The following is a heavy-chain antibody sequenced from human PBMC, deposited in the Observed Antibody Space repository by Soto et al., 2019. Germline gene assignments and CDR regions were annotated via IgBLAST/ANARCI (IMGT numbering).Heavy chain of an antibody. CDR1: GYTFTSYY. J-gene: IGHJ3*02. CDR2: INPSGGST. CDR3: AIYRSGDYTSGAFDI. V-gene: IGHV1-46*01. Sequence: GASVKVSCKASGYTFTSYYMHWVRQAPGQGLEWMGIINPSGGSTSYAQKFQGRVTMTRDTSTSTVYMELSSLRSEDTAVYYCAIYRSGDYTSGAFDIWGQGTMVNVSS. D-gene: IGHD4-17*01.